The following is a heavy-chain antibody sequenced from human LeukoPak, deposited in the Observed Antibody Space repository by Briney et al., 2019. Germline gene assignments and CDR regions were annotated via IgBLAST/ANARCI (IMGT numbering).Heavy chain of an antibody. V-gene: IGHV3-11*05. J-gene: IGHJ4*02. CDR2: ISSNSKYT. CDR3: ARDNGNKYYFDY. D-gene: IGHD2-8*01. Sequence: PGGSLILSCAASGFMFSDYFMSWIRQAPGKELEWISYISSNSKYTKYADSVKGRFTISRDNAKKSLYLQMNSLRAEDTAVYYCARDNGNKYYFDYWGQGTLVTVSS. CDR1: GFMFSDYF.